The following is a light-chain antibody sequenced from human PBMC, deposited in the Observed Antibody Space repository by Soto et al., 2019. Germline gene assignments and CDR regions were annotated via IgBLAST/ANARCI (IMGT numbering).Light chain of an antibody. J-gene: IGKJ3*01. V-gene: IGKV1-39*01. CDR1: QTISTY. Sequence: DIQMTQSPSSLSASVGDKVTITCRASQTISTYLNWYQQKPGKAPKLLIYAASSLQGGVPSRFSGSGSGTDFTLTISSLQPKDFELYYCKQIYNPPFTFGPGTKVDI. CDR3: KQIYNPPFT. CDR2: AAS.